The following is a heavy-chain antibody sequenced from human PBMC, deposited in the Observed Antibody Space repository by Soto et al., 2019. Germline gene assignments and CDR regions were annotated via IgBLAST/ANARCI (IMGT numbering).Heavy chain of an antibody. CDR1: GGTFSSYG. J-gene: IGHJ5*02. V-gene: IGHV1-69*12. D-gene: IGHD6-19*01. CDR3: ARDHLAVAGPYSWFDP. Sequence: QVQLVQSGAEVKKPGSSVKVSCKASGGTFSSYGISWVRQAPGQGLEWMGGIIPIFGTANYAQKFQGRVTITADESTSTAYMELSSLRSEDTAMYYCARDHLAVAGPYSWFDPWGQGTLVTVSS. CDR2: IIPIFGTA.